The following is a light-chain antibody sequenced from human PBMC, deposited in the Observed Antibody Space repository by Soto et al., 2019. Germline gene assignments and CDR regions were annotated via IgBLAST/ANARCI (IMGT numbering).Light chain of an antibody. CDR3: QHYGTSPFT. Sequence: EIVLTQSPGTLSLSPGERATLSCRASQSIASSYLGWYQQKSGQAPRLLIYGASSRATGIPDRFSGSGSGTDFTLSISRLEPEDFAVYYCQHYGTSPFTFGPGTKVEIK. V-gene: IGKV3-20*01. CDR2: GAS. CDR1: QSIASSY. J-gene: IGKJ3*01.